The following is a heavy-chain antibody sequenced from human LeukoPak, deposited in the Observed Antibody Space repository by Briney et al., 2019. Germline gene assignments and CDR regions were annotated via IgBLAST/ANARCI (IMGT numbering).Heavy chain of an antibody. J-gene: IGHJ4*02. CDR2: IIPIFGTA. V-gene: IGHV1-69*06. CDR1: GGTFSSYA. D-gene: IGHD3-22*01. CDR3: ASAPIDRHYYDSSGYYPH. Sequence: SVKVSCKASGGTFSSYAISWVRQAPGQGLEWMGGIIPIFGTANYAQKFQGRVTITADKSTSTAYMELSSLRSEDTAVYYCASAPIDRHYYDSSGYYPHWGQGTLVTVSS.